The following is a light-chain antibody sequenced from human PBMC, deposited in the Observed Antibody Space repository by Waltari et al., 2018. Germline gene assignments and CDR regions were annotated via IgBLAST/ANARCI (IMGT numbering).Light chain of an antibody. Sequence: IVMTQSPASLAVSLGERANINCKANQSVFFSSTNKNYVAWYQQRPGQPPRLLLSWASIRESGVPDRVVGSGSGTDFTLTINSLQAEDVALYYCQHYYRTPYSFGQGTKLEIK. CDR1: QSVFFSSTNKNY. CDR3: QHYYRTPYS. V-gene: IGKV4-1*01. J-gene: IGKJ2*03. CDR2: WAS.